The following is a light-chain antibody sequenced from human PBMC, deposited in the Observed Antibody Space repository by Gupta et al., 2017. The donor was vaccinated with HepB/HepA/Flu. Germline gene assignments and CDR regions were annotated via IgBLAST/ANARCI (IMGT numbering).Light chain of an antibody. V-gene: IGLV2-14*01. J-gene: IGLJ2*01. CDR3: SSFTTSSTML. Sequence: QSALTQPASVSASPGQSITTSCPGTSSDIGAYDHVSWYQQHPDKVPKLIIYEVSNRPSGVSNRFSGSKSGNTASLTISGLQTEDEADYYCSSFTTSSTMLFGGGTKLTVL. CDR1: SSDIGAYDH. CDR2: EVS.